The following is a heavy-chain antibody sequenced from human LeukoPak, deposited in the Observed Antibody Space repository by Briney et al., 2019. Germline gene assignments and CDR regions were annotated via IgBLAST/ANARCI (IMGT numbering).Heavy chain of an antibody. Sequence: GASVKVSCKASGYTFTSYDINWVRQATGQGLEWMGWINPNSGGTNYAQKFQGRVTMTRDTSISTAYMELSRLRSDDTAVYYCARGGRLTTVTTYYWGQGTLVTVSS. V-gene: IGHV1-2*02. CDR1: GYTFTSYD. CDR2: INPNSGGT. CDR3: ARGGRLTTVTTYY. J-gene: IGHJ4*02. D-gene: IGHD4-11*01.